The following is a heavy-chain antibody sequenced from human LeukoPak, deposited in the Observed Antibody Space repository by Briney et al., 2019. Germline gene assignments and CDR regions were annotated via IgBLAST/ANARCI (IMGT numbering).Heavy chain of an antibody. CDR1: GYTFTSYG. CDR2: ISAYNGNT. CDR3: ARGSDKYYYDSSGLSPLFDY. Sequence: GASVKVSCKASGYTFTSYGISWVRQAPGQGLEWMGWISAYNGNTNYAQKLQGRVTMTTDTSTSTAYMELSSLRSEDTAVYYCARGSDKYYYDSSGLSPLFDYWGQGTLVTVSS. D-gene: IGHD3-22*01. V-gene: IGHV1-18*01. J-gene: IGHJ4*02.